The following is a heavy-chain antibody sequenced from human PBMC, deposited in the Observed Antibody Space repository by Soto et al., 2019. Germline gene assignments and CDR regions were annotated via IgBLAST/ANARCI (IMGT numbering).Heavy chain of an antibody. D-gene: IGHD2-8*01. Sequence: EVKLVESGGGLVQPGGSLRLSCAASGFMVSNNYMSWVRQAPGKGLEWVSVTYSAGTTNYADSVKGRFTISRDNSKNTLDLQMNSLRADDTAMYYCARWVTVYGGLESWGQGTLVTVSS. CDR1: GFMVSNNY. CDR3: ARWVTVYGGLES. CDR2: TYSAGTT. V-gene: IGHV3-66*01. J-gene: IGHJ4*02.